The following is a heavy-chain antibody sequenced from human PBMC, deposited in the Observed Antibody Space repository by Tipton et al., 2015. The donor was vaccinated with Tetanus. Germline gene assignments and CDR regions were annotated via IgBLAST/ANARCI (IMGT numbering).Heavy chain of an antibody. Sequence: GLVKPSETLSVTCTVSGGSISSISWIRQPPGKGLEWIGNIFYSGSTSYNPSLKSRVTLSFDTSGNQFSLKLTSVTAADTAIYYCAKHGDTSRNYYFDYWGQGALVTVSS. CDR1: GGSISSIS. CDR3: AKHGDTSRNYYFDY. J-gene: IGHJ4*02. D-gene: IGHD6-13*01. V-gene: IGHV4-39*01. CDR2: IFYSGST.